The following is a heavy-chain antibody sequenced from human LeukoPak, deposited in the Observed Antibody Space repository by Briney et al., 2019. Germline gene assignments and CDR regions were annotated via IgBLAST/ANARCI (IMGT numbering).Heavy chain of an antibody. Sequence: GGSLRLSCVVSGFTFSSSAMSWVRQAPGKGLEWVSAISESGGSTNYAATVRGRFTISRDNSKNTLYLQMSSLRAEDTALHYCAKRSSAWYFDYWGQGALVTVSS. CDR3: AKRSSAWYFDY. V-gene: IGHV3-23*01. D-gene: IGHD6-19*01. CDR1: GFTFSSSA. CDR2: ISESGGST. J-gene: IGHJ4*02.